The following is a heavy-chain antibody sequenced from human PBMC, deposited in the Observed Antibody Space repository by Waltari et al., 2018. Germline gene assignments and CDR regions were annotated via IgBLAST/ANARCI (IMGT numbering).Heavy chain of an antibody. Sequence: EGQLVESRGGLVQPGGSLKLSCAASGFTFSSFWMHWVRQVPGQGLVWVSRIKSDGSDTSDADSVRGRFTISRDNAKNMAYLQMNSLRAEDTAIYYCTRDSPSWIWGQGTMVSVSS. CDR2: IKSDGSDT. J-gene: IGHJ3*02. V-gene: IGHV3-74*01. CDR1: GFTFSSFW. CDR3: TRDSPSWI.